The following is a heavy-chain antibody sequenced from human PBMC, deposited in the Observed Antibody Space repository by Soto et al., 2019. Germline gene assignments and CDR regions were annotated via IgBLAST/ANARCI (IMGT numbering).Heavy chain of an antibody. J-gene: IGHJ1*01. D-gene: IGHD1-26*01. CDR2: INPSGGST. V-gene: IGHV1-46*01. CDR1: GYTFTGYY. CDR3: ARGSGSYYSWAEYFQH. Sequence: ASVKVSCKASGYTFTGYYMHWVRQAPGQGLEWMGIINPSGGSTSYAQKFQGRVTMTRDTSTSTVYMELSSLRSEDTAVYYCARGSGSYYSWAEYFQHWGQGTLVTVSS.